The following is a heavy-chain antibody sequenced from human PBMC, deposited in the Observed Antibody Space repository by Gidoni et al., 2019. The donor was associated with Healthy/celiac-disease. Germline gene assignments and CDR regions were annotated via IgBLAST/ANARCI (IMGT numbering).Heavy chain of an antibody. D-gene: IGHD3-10*01. CDR3: ARRGYYGSGSYYDNWFDP. J-gene: IGHJ5*02. Sequence: EVQLVQSGAEVKKPGESLKISCKGSGYSFTSYWSGWVRQMPGKGLAWIGIIYPGDSDTRYSPSFQGQVTISADKSISTAYLQWSSLKASDTAMYYCARRGYYGSGSYYDNWFDPWGQGTLVTVSS. V-gene: IGHV5-51*01. CDR2: IYPGDSDT. CDR1: GYSFTSYW.